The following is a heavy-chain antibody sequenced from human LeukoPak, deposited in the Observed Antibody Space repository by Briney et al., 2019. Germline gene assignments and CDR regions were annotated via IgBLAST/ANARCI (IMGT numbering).Heavy chain of an antibody. Sequence: ASVKVSCKASGGTFISYAISWVRQAPGQGLEWMGGIIPIFGTANYAQKFQGRVTITADESTSTAYMELSSLRSEDTAVYYCARSYSSSWYWFDPWGQGTLVTVSS. J-gene: IGHJ5*02. CDR1: GGTFISYA. D-gene: IGHD6-13*01. V-gene: IGHV1-69*01. CDR2: IIPIFGTA. CDR3: ARSYSSSWYWFDP.